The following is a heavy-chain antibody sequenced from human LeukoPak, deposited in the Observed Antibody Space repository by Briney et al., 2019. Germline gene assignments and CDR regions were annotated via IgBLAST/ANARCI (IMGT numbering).Heavy chain of an antibody. D-gene: IGHD3-16*01. CDR3: ARVVLGRLPYAFDI. CDR1: GFTFSSYS. CDR2: ISSSSSYI. J-gene: IGHJ3*02. V-gene: IGHV3-21*01. Sequence: GGSLRLSCAASGFTFSSYSMNWVRQAPGKGLEWVSSISSSSSYIYYADSVKGRFTISRDNAKSSLYLQMNSLRAEDTAVYYCARVVLGRLPYAFDIWGQGTMVTVSS.